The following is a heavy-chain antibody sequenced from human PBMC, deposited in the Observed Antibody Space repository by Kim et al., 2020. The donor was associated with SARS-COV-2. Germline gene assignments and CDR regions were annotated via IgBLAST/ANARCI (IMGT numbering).Heavy chain of an antibody. Sequence: GESLKISCKGSGYSFTSYWIGWVRQMPGKGLEWMGIIYPGDSDTRYSPSFQGQVTISADKSISTAYLQWSSLKASDTAMYYCARQPAYYGSGSRTLYYYYGMDVWGQGTTVTVSS. CDR3: ARQPAYYGSGSRTLYYYYGMDV. V-gene: IGHV5-51*01. CDR2: IYPGDSDT. D-gene: IGHD3-10*01. CDR1: GYSFTSYW. J-gene: IGHJ6*02.